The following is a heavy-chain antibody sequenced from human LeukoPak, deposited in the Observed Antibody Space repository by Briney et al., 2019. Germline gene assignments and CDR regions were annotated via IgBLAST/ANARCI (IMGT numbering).Heavy chain of an antibody. Sequence: GGSLRLSCATSGFPFETNAMSWDRQAPGKGLEWVATIGNTETFYADSVTGRFTISRDNSKNTVNLQMNRLRVEDTAIYYCAKDWIQFNRVFDCFDSWGQGTLVTVSS. V-gene: IGHV3-23*01. CDR3: AKDWIQFNRVFDCFDS. CDR2: IGNTET. J-gene: IGHJ4*02. CDR1: GFPFETNA. D-gene: IGHD5-18*01.